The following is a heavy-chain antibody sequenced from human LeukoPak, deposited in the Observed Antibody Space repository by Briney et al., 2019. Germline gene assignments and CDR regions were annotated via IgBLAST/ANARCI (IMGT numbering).Heavy chain of an antibody. D-gene: IGHD3-22*01. Sequence: GGSLRLSCAASGFTFSRYWMSWVRQAPGKGLEWVANIKQDGSEKNYVDSVKGRFTISGDNAKNSLYLQMNSLRAEDTAVYYCARARGYYDSSGYLVNMYYFDYWGQGTLVTVSS. J-gene: IGHJ4*02. CDR3: ARARGYYDSSGYLVNMYYFDY. CDR1: GFTFSRYW. CDR2: IKQDGSEK. V-gene: IGHV3-7*04.